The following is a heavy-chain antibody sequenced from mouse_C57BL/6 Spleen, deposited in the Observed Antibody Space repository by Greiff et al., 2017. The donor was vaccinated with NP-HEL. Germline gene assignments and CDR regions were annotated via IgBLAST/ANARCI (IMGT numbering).Heavy chain of an antibody. CDR1: GFTFSDYG. CDR2: ISSGSSTI. D-gene: IGHD2-3*01. Sequence: EVKLMESGGGLVKPGGSLKLSCAASGFTFSDYGMHWVRQAPEKGLEWVAYISSGSSTIYYADTVKGRFTISRDNAKNTLFLQMTSLRSEDTAMYYSARGLLNFYFDDWGQGTTLTVSS. CDR3: ARGLLNFYFDD. V-gene: IGHV5-17*01. J-gene: IGHJ2*01.